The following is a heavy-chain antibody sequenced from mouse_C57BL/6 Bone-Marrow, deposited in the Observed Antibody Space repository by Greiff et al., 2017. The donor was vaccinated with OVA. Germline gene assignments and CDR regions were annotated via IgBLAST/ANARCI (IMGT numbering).Heavy chain of an antibody. D-gene: IGHD3-2*02. CDR2: IYPRSGNT. CDR1: GYTFTSYG. V-gene: IGHV1-81*01. Sequence: QVQLKQSGAELARPGASVKLSCKASGYTFTSYGISWVKQRTGQGLEWIGEIYPRSGNTYYNEKFKGKATLTADKSSSTAYMELRSLTSEDSAVYFCARFRAAQAKAWFAYWGQGTLVTVSA. J-gene: IGHJ3*01. CDR3: ARFRAAQAKAWFAY.